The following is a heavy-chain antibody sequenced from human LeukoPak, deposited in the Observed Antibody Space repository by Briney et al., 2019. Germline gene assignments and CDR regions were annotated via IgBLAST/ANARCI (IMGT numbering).Heavy chain of an antibody. CDR2: LSGDGGT. D-gene: IGHD3-22*01. V-gene: IGHV3-23*01. Sequence: GGSLRLSCAASGFTFSSYAMSWVRQAPGKGLEWVSVLSGDGGTYYTDSVKGRFTISRDNSKNTLYLQMNSLRAEDTAVYYCAKTRGYDSTGDFDYWGQGTLVTVSS. J-gene: IGHJ4*02. CDR3: AKTRGYDSTGDFDY. CDR1: GFTFSSYA.